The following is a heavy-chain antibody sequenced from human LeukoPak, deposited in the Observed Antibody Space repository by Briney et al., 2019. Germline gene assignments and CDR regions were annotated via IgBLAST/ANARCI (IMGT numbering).Heavy chain of an antibody. CDR1: GYTLTELS. V-gene: IGHV1-24*01. CDR3: ATPGPMSTGVGY. CDR2: FDPEDGET. J-gene: IGHJ4*02. D-gene: IGHD3-16*01. Sequence: ASVTVSCKVSGYTLTELSMHWVRQAPGKGLEWMGGFDPEDGETIYAQKFQGRVTMTEDTSTDTAYMELSSLRSEDTAVYYCATPGPMSTGVGYWGQGTLVTVSS.